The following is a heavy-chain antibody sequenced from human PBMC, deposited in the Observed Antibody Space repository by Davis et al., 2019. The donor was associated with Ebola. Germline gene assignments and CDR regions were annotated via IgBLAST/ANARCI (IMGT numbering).Heavy chain of an antibody. V-gene: IGHV4-59*08. J-gene: IGHJ4*02. Sequence: MPGGSLRLSCTVSGGSISPYYWSWIRQPPGKGLEWIGYIYYNGNTHYNPSLASRVTLSVDASKNQFSLSLCSVTAADTALYYCARALCRSSSCYATPFEYWGQGSLVTVSS. CDR1: GGSISPYY. CDR2: IYYNGNT. CDR3: ARALCRSSSCYATPFEY. D-gene: IGHD2-2*01.